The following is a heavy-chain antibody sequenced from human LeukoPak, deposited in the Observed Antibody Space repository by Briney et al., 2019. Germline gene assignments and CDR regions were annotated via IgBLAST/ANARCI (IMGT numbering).Heavy chain of an antibody. Sequence: ASVKVSCKASGYTFSTYYINWVRQAPGQGLEWLGGMNPKSGNTGVAQKLQGRLFMTRNTSITTAYMELRSLRFEATAVYYCTRGRGWLAPFDFWGQGTRVTVSS. CDR1: GYTFSTYY. CDR2: MNPKSGNT. J-gene: IGHJ4*02. D-gene: IGHD3-22*01. CDR3: TRGRGWLAPFDF. V-gene: IGHV1-8*01.